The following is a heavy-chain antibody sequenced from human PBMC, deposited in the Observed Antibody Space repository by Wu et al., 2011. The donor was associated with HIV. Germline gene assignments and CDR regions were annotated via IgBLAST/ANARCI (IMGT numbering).Heavy chain of an antibody. J-gene: IGHJ3*02. D-gene: IGHD3-22*01. CDR3: AKLPKTDSSGYDDAFDI. V-gene: IGHV3-30*02. Sequence: QVQLVEVWGRRGPGLGGPVRLSCAASGFTFSSYGMHWVRQAPGKGLEWVAFIRYDGSNKYYADSVKGRFTISRDNSKNTLYLQMNSLRAEDTAVYYCAKLPKTDSSGYDDAFDIWGQGTMVTVSS. CDR2: IRYDGSNK. CDR1: GFTFSSYG.